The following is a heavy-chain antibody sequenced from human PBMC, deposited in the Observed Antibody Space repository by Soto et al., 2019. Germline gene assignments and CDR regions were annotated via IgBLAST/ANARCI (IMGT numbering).Heavy chain of an antibody. CDR2: IYHSGTT. V-gene: IGHV4-59*01. CDR3: ARHLNYKYFYY. Sequence: PSETLSLTCSVSGASISNYYWSWIRQPPGKGLEWLGYIYHSGTTSYNPSLQSRVTISLDTSKNQFSLKLTSATAADTAVYYCARHLNYKYFYYWGQGTLVTVS. CDR1: GASISNYY. J-gene: IGHJ4*02. D-gene: IGHD1-1*01.